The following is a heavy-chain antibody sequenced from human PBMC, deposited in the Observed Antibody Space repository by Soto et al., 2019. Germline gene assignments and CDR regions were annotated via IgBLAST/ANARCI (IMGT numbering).Heavy chain of an antibody. D-gene: IGHD6-13*01. CDR1: GGSISSSGYY. CDR2: IYYSGST. V-gene: IGHV4-39*01. Sequence: SETLSLTCTVSGGSISSSGYYWGWIRQPPGKGLECIGSIYYSGSTYFNPSLEGRVTISVVTSKNQFSLKLSSVTAADSAVYYCARNSVSSWDPFVSWCQGTLVTVSS. J-gene: IGHJ4*02. CDR3: ARNSVSSWDPFVS.